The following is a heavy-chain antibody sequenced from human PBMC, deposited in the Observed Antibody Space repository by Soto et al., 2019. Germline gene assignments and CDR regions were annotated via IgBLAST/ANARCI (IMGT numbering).Heavy chain of an antibody. J-gene: IGHJ5*02. V-gene: IGHV3-33*01. CDR3: ARDRGDSSGYYPNWFDP. Sequence: PGGSLRLSCAASGFTFSSYGMHWVRQAPGKGLEWVAVIWYDGSNKYYADSVKGRFTISRDNSKNTLYLQMNSLRAEDTAVYYCARDRGDSSGYYPNWFDPWGQGTLVTVSS. CDR1: GFTFSSYG. D-gene: IGHD3-22*01. CDR2: IWYDGSNK.